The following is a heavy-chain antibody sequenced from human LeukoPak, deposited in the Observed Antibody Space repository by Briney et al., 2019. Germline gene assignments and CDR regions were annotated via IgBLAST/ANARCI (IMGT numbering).Heavy chain of an antibody. Sequence: SVKVSCKASGGTFSSYAISWVRQAPGQGLEWMGGIIPIFGTANYAQKFQGRVTITTDESTSTAYMELSSLRSEDTAVYDSAREKDYGGNSDAFDIWGQGTMVTVSS. V-gene: IGHV1-69*05. J-gene: IGHJ3*02. CDR1: GGTFSSYA. D-gene: IGHD4-23*01. CDR2: IIPIFGTA. CDR3: AREKDYGGNSDAFDI.